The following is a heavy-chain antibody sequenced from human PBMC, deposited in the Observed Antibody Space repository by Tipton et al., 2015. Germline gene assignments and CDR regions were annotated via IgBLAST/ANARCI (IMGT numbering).Heavy chain of an antibody. CDR2: ISYDGNNK. V-gene: IGHV3-30*18. CDR1: GFNFSNYG. Sequence: SLRLSCAASGFNFSNYGMHWVRQAPGKGLEWVTLISYDGNNKFYTDSVKGRFTISRDNSENMLYLQMNSLRVEDTAVYYCAKDRNYYDSNGYYHGGDYLDSWGQGILVTVSS. D-gene: IGHD3-22*01. CDR3: AKDRNYYDSNGYYHGGDYLDS. J-gene: IGHJ4*02.